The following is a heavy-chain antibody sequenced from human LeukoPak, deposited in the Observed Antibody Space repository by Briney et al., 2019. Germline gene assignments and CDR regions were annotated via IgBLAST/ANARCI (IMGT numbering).Heavy chain of an antibody. D-gene: IGHD6-13*01. V-gene: IGHV3-23*01. J-gene: IGHJ4*02. CDR1: GFSFANSV. CDR2: ISGSGDRT. Sequence: GGSLRLSCAASGFSFANSVISWIRQAPGKGPEWVSAISGSGDRTDYADSVRGRFTISRDNSKSTLYLQMNSLRVEDTAIYYCAIRKPIGYWGQGSLVTVSP. CDR3: AIRKPIGY.